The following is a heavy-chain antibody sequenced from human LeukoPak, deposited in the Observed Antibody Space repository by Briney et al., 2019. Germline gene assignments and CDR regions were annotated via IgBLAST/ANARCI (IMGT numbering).Heavy chain of an antibody. J-gene: IGHJ6*03. CDR3: ARVRRFLEWLLAPYMDV. V-gene: IGHV4-39*07. Sequence: SETLSLTCTVSGDSISSSSYYWGWIRQPPGKGLEWIGSIYYSGSTYYNPSLKSRVTISVDTSKNQFSLKLSSVTAADTAVYYCARVRRFLEWLLAPYMDVWGKGTTVTVSS. CDR2: IYYSGST. D-gene: IGHD3-3*01. CDR1: GDSISSSSYY.